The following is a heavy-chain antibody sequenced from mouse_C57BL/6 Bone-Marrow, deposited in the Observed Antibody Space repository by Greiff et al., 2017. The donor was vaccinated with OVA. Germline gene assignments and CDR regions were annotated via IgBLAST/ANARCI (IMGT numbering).Heavy chain of an antibody. CDR1: GFSLTSYG. CDR3: ALVLLGYAMDD. D-gene: IGHD1-1*01. CDR2: LWRGGST. Sequence: VQLVESGPGLVQPSQSLSITCTVSGFSLTSYGVHWVRQSPGKGLEWLGVLWRGGSTDYNAAFMSRLSITKDNSKSQVFFKMNSLQADDTAIYYCALVLLGYAMDDWGKGTSVTVSS. V-gene: IGHV2-5*01. J-gene: IGHJ4*01.